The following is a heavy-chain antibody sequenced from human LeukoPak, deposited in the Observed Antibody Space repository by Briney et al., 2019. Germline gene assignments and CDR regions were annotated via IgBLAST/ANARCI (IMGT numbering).Heavy chain of an antibody. CDR2: IYYSGNT. V-gene: IGHV4-30-4*01. Sequence: PSETLSLTCTVSGGSIRSGDYYWSWIRQPPGKGLEWIGYIYYSGNTYYNPSLKSRVTISVDTSKNQFSLKLSSVTAADTAVYYCARDNDNNGQDAFDIWGQGTMVSVSS. CDR3: ARDNDNNGQDAFDI. D-gene: IGHD3-22*01. J-gene: IGHJ3*02. CDR1: GGSIRSGDYY.